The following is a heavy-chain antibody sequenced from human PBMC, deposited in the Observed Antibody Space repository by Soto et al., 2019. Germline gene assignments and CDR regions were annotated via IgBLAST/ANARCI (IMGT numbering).Heavy chain of an antibody. D-gene: IGHD4-17*01. CDR2: IIPIFGTA. CDR1: GGTFSSYA. Sequence: SVKVSCKASGGTFSSYAISWVRQAPGQGLEWMGGIIPIFGTANYAQKFQGRVTITADESTSTAYMELSSLRSEDTAVYYCARGRPTTVTSNNYYYYGMDVWGQGTTVNVSS. J-gene: IGHJ6*02. CDR3: ARGRPTTVTSNNYYYYGMDV. V-gene: IGHV1-69*13.